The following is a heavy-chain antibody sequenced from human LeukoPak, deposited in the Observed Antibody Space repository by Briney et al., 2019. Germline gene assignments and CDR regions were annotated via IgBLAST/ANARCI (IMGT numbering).Heavy chain of an antibody. D-gene: IGHD3-16*02. V-gene: IGHV3-21*04. CDR3: AKDAEGVTVYHFDY. CDR1: GFTFSSYS. Sequence: GGSLRLSCAASGFTFSSYSMNWVRQAPGKGLEWVSSISSSSSYIYYADSVKGRFTISRDNSKNTMSLQMNSLRAEDTAIYYCAKDAEGVTVYHFDYWGQGILVTVSS. J-gene: IGHJ4*02. CDR2: ISSSSSYI.